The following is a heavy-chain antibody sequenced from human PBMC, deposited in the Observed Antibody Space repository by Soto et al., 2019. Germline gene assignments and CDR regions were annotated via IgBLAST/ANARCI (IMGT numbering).Heavy chain of an antibody. D-gene: IGHD2-21*02. CDR3: AKDDFTDRGDDYFDY. Sequence: GGSLRLSCXASGFSFTNFAMSWVRQAPGKGLEWVAGIGASGDITWYADSVKGRLSISRDNSKNTLYLQLNSLRFEDTAVYYCAKDDFTDRGDDYFDYWGPGTLVTVSS. V-gene: IGHV3-23*01. J-gene: IGHJ4*02. CDR2: IGASGDIT. CDR1: GFSFTNFA.